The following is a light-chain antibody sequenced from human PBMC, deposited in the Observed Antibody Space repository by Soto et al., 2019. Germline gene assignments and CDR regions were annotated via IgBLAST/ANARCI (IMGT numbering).Light chain of an antibody. CDR3: QQRNNWPPVT. CDR1: QSVSRH. Sequence: EIVLTQSPATLSLSPGERATLSCRASQSVSRHLAWYQQKPGQAPRLLIYDASNRATGIPARFSGSGSGTDFTLTISSLEPEDFAVYYGQQRNNWPPVTFGGGTKVDIK. J-gene: IGKJ4*01. CDR2: DAS. V-gene: IGKV3-11*01.